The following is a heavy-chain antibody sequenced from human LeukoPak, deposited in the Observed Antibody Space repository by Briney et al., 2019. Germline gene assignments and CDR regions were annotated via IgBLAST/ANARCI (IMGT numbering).Heavy chain of an antibody. V-gene: IGHV3-74*01. CDR3: ISDLCGRDDH. J-gene: IGHJ5*02. D-gene: IGHD1-1*01. CDR2: ISPHVLTI. CDR1: GFNFRSYW. Sequence: GGTLRLSCAASGFNFRSYWMNWVRQAPGKGGEFVSLISPHVLTIHYAPSVNPPFTISRDNAKHTLYLHMSSLRDEDTAVYYCISDLCGRDDHWGRGTLVTVSS.